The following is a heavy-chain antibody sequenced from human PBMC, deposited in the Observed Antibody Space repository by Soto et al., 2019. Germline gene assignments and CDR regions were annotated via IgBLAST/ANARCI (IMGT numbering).Heavy chain of an antibody. J-gene: IGHJ6*02. V-gene: IGHV1-3*01. Sequence: QVQLVQSGAEVKKPGASVKVSCKASGYTFTSYAMHWVRQAPGQRLEWMGWINAGNGNTKYSQKFQGRVTITRDTXXRHDYLELSSLRSEDTAVYYCARKSQYNYYYGVDVWGQGTTVTVSS. CDR3: ARKSQYNYYYGVDV. CDR1: GYTFTSYA. CDR2: INAGNGNT.